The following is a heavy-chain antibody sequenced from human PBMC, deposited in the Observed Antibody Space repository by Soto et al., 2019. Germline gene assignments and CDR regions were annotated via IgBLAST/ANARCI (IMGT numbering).Heavy chain of an antibody. Sequence: ASVKVSCKASGGTFSSYTISWVRQAPGQGLEWMGRIIPILGIANYAQKFQGRVTITADKSTSTAYMELSSLRSEDTAVYYCARGGPYGGYDSNFDYWGQGTLVTVSS. CDR2: IIPILGIA. CDR3: ARGGPYGGYDSNFDY. V-gene: IGHV1-69*02. J-gene: IGHJ4*02. CDR1: GGTFSSYT. D-gene: IGHD5-12*01.